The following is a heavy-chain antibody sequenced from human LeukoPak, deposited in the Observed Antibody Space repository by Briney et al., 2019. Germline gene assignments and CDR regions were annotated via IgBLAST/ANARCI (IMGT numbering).Heavy chain of an antibody. CDR2: TSYDGSNK. CDR3: TREGGYASSWI. V-gene: IGHV3-30-3*01. CDR1: GFTFSSYG. Sequence: GGSLRLSCAASGFTFSSYGMHWVRQAPGKGLEWVAVTSYDGSNKDYADSVKGRFTISRDNFKNTLYLQMDSLRSEDTAVYYCTREGGYASSWIWGQGILVTVSS. J-gene: IGHJ4*02. D-gene: IGHD6-13*01.